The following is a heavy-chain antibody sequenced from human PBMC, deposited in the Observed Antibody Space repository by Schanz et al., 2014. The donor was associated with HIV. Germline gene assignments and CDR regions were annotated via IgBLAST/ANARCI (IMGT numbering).Heavy chain of an antibody. V-gene: IGHV3-43*01. CDR1: GFTFTDYS. CDR3: AREASHYDFWYGYFTLPLNY. Sequence: EVHLVESGGVVVQPGGSLRLACVVSGFTFTDYSLHWVRQVPGKGLEWLSVISSDGGHSYYADSVKGRFTISRDNGKNSLFLQMNDLKVEDTGVYYCAREASHYDFWYGYFTLPLNYWGQGTRVIVSS. CDR2: ISSDGGHS. J-gene: IGHJ4*02. D-gene: IGHD3-3*01.